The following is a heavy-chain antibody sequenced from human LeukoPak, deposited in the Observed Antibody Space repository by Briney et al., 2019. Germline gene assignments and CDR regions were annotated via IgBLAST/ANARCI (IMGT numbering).Heavy chain of an antibody. D-gene: IGHD3-9*01. CDR1: GFIFSSYG. Sequence: PGGSLRLSCAATGFIFSSYGMHWVRQAPGKGLEWVAYISYDGNMKDYADSVKGRFTVSRDNSKNTLFLQMNSLRIEDTAVYYCAKKIPADWVPLDSWGQGTVVTVSS. J-gene: IGHJ4*02. V-gene: IGHV3-30*02. CDR3: AKKIPADWVPLDS. CDR2: ISYDGNMK.